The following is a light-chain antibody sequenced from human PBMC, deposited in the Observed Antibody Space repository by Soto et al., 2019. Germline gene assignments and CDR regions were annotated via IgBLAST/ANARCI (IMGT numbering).Light chain of an antibody. CDR3: QHYDNLPPLS. CDR1: QDIRNY. J-gene: IGKJ4*01. Sequence: DLQMTQAASSLSASVGDRVTITCQASQDIRNYLNWYQQKPGKAPNLLIYDASNLRAGVPSRFSGSGSGTEFTFTISSLQPEDIATYHCQHYDNLPPLSFGGGTKVEIK. CDR2: DAS. V-gene: IGKV1-33*01.